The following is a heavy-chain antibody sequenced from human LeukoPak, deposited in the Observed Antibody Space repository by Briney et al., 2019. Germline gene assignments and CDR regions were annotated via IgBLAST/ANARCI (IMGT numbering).Heavy chain of an antibody. CDR2: ISSSGSYI. CDR3: ARDTTPRRYYFDY. CDR1: GFTFSTCS. D-gene: IGHD1-26*01. V-gene: IGHV3-21*01. J-gene: IGHJ4*02. Sequence: GGSLRLSCAASGFTFSTCSMNWVRQAPGKGLEWVSSISSSGSYIYYADSVKGRFTISRDNAKNSLYLQMNSLRAEDTAVYYCARDTTPRRYYFDYWGQGALVTVSS.